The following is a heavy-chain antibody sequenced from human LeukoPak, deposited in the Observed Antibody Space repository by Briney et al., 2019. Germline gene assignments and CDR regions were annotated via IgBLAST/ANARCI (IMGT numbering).Heavy chain of an antibody. CDR2: ISAYNGNT. Sequence: ASVRVSCKASGYTFTSYGISWVRQAPGQGLEWMGWISAYNGNTNYAQKLQGRVTMTTDTSTSTAYMELRSLRSDDTAVYYCARDHIRTIFGVVINDDYYYYGMDVWGQGTTVTVSS. J-gene: IGHJ6*02. V-gene: IGHV1-18*01. CDR1: GYTFTSYG. CDR3: ARDHIRTIFGVVINDDYYYYGMDV. D-gene: IGHD3-3*01.